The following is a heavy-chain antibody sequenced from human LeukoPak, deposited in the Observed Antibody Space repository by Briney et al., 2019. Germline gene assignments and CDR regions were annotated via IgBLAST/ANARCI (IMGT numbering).Heavy chain of an antibody. J-gene: IGHJ4*02. Sequence: SVKVSCKASGGTFSSYAISWVRQAPGQGLEWMGRIIPILGIANYAQKFQGRVTITADKSTSTAYMELSSLRSEDTAVYYCARDPTAMVKTFDYWGQGTLVTVSS. CDR3: ARDPTAMVKTFDY. CDR2: IIPILGIA. D-gene: IGHD5-18*01. V-gene: IGHV1-69*04. CDR1: GGTFSSYA.